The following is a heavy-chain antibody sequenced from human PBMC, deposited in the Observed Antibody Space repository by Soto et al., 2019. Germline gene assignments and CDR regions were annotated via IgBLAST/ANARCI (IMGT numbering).Heavy chain of an antibody. CDR2: IYYSGST. CDR1: GGSISSGGYY. Sequence: QVQLQESGPGLVKPSQTLSLTCTVSGGSISSGGYYWSWIRQHPGKGLAWIGYIYYSGSTYYNPSLKSRVTISVDTSKNQFSLKLSAVTAADTAVYYCARGADFWSGYYEGPYWFDPWGQGTLVTVSS. CDR3: ARGADFWSGYYEGPYWFDP. J-gene: IGHJ5*02. V-gene: IGHV4-31*03. D-gene: IGHD3-3*01.